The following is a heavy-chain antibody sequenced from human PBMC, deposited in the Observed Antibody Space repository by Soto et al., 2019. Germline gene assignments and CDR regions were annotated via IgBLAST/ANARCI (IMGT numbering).Heavy chain of an antibody. D-gene: IGHD2-8*02. V-gene: IGHV3-23*01. Sequence: EVQLLESGGDLLQPGGSLRLSCAASGFIFSSYAMGWVRQAPGKGLEWVSAISGRGGTIYYADSVKGRFTISSDNSKNSLYLKMNTLRGQDSAVYYCTRGSASGAFDYWGQGALVTVSS. CDR1: GFIFSSYA. CDR3: TRGSASGAFDY. J-gene: IGHJ4*02. CDR2: ISGRGGTI.